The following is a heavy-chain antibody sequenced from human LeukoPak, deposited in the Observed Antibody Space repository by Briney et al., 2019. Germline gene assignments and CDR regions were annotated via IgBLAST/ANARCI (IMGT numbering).Heavy chain of an antibody. V-gene: IGHV4-59*01. CDR3: ARGPYYYVSY. Sequence: SETLSLTCTVSGGSISSYYWSWIRQPPGKGLEWIGYIYYSGSTNYNPSLKSRVTISVDTSKNQFSLKLSSVTAADTVVYYCARGPYYYVSYWGQGTLVTVSS. J-gene: IGHJ4*02. D-gene: IGHD3-10*02. CDR2: IYYSGST. CDR1: GGSISSYY.